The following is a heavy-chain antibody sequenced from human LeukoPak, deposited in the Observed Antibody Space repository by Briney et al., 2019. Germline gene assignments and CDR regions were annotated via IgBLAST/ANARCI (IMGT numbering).Heavy chain of an antibody. V-gene: IGHV3-30-3*01. CDR2: ISYDGSNK. D-gene: IGHD2/OR15-2a*01. CDR1: GFTFSSYA. CDR3: ARDILPYYYYGMDV. J-gene: IGHJ6*02. Sequence: GGSLRLSCAASGFTFSSYAMHWVRQAPGKGLEWVAVISYDGSNKYYADSVKGRFTISRDNSKNTLCLQMNSLRAEDTAVYYCARDILPYYYYGMDVWGQGTTVTVSS.